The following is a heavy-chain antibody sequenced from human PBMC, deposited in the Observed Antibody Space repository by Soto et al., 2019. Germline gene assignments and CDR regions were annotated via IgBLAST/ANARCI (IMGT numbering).Heavy chain of an antibody. J-gene: IGHJ6*02. D-gene: IGHD2-21*02. V-gene: IGHV4-30-4*08. CDR3: AREDDGGDSLDV. CDR1: GGSISSDYYH. Sequence: QVQLQQSGPGLVKPSQTLSLTCTVSGGSISSDYYHWTWIRQSPGKGLEWIGYIHHSGSILYNPSLKSRLTISVDTSKNQFSLQLTSLTAADTAVYFCAREDDGGDSLDVWGQGTTVTVSS. CDR2: IHHSGSI.